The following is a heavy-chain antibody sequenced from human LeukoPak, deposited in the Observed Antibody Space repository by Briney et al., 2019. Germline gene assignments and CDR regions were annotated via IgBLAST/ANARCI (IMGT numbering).Heavy chain of an antibody. Sequence: GGSLGLSCAASGFTFSSYAMSWVRQAPGKGLEWVSAISGSGGSTYYADSVKGRFTISRDNSKNTLYLQMNSLRAEDTAVYYCAKHVLRFLEWLSPFDYWGQGTLVTVSS. J-gene: IGHJ4*02. V-gene: IGHV3-23*01. CDR2: ISGSGGST. CDR3: AKHVLRFLEWLSPFDY. CDR1: GFTFSSYA. D-gene: IGHD3-3*01.